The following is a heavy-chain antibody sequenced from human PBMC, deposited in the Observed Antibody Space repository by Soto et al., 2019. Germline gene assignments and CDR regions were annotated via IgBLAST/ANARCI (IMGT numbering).Heavy chain of an antibody. J-gene: IGHJ4*02. V-gene: IGHV1-18*01. D-gene: IGHD5-18*01. CDR1: GYTFTNYG. CDR3: ARDHPPYSYGPRPLDDY. CDR2: ISAYNGYT. Sequence: GASVKVSCKASGYTFTNYGISWVRQAPGQGLEWMGWISAYNGYTNYAQKLQGGVTMTTETSTSTAYMELRSLRSDDTAVYYCARDHPPYSYGPRPLDDYWGQGTLVTVSS.